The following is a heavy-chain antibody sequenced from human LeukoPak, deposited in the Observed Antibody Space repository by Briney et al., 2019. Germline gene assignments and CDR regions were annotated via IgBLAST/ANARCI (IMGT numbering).Heavy chain of an antibody. J-gene: IGHJ4*02. CDR2: ISGSGGST. Sequence: GGSLRLSCAASGFTFSSYAMSWVRQAPGKGLEWVSAISGSGGSTYYADSVKGRLTISRDNSKNTLYLQMNSLRAEDTAVYYCAKSDWGWYCSSTSCPIDYWGQGTLVTVSS. CDR1: GFTFSSYA. V-gene: IGHV3-23*01. CDR3: AKSDWGWYCSSTSCPIDY. D-gene: IGHD2-2*01.